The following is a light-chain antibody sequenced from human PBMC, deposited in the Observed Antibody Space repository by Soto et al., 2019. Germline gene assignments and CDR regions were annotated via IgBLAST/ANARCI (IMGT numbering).Light chain of an antibody. CDR3: QQYNSYWT. J-gene: IGKJ1*01. CDR1: QSISSW. CDR2: DAS. V-gene: IGKV1-5*01. Sequence: DIQMTQSPSTLSASVGDRVTITCRASQSISSWLAWYQQKPGKAPKLLIYDASSLESGVPSRFSGSGSGTEFTLTISSRQPDDFETYFCQQYNSYWTFGQGTKVQIK.